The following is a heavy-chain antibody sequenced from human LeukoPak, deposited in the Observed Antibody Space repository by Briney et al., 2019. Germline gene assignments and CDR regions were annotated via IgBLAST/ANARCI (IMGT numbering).Heavy chain of an antibody. D-gene: IGHD5-18*01. J-gene: IGHJ4*02. CDR3: ARDLGDSYGYQAY. CDR1: GFSFSNYA. V-gene: IGHV3-66*01. CDR2: IYSGGST. Sequence: GGSLRLSCAVSGFSFSNYAMSWVRQAPGKGLEWVSVIYSGGSTYYADSVKGRFTISRDNAKNSLYLQMNSLRAEDTAVYYCARDLGDSYGYQAYWGQGTLVTVSS.